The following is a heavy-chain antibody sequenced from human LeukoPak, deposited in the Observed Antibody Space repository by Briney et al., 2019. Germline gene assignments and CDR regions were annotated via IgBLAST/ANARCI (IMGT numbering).Heavy chain of an antibody. CDR3: AREYSSSSGRRAFDI. CDR2: IYYSGST. CDR1: GGSISGYY. V-gene: IGHV4-59*08. J-gene: IGHJ3*02. D-gene: IGHD6-6*01. Sequence: SETLSPTCTVSGGSISGYYWSWIRQPPGKGLEWIGYIYYSGSTNYNPSLKSRLTISIDTSENQFSLKLSSVTAADTAVYYCAREYSSSSGRRAFDIWGQGTMVTVS.